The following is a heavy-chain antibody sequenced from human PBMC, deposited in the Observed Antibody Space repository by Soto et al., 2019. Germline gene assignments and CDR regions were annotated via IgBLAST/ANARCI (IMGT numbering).Heavy chain of an antibody. J-gene: IGHJ4*02. V-gene: IGHV3-30-3*01. CDR2: ISFDGSKK. Sequence: GWSLRLSCECSVFTSISYVMHWVRQAPGKGLEWVALISFDGSKKNYADSVKGRFTISRDNSKNMMYLQMNSLRPEDTAVYYCARGVFYYYGSSGYSPDCWGQGTLVTVSS. CDR1: VFTSISYV. CDR3: ARGVFYYYGSSGYSPDC. D-gene: IGHD3-22*01.